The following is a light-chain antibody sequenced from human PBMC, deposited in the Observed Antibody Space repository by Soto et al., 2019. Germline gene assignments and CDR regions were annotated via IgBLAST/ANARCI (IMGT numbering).Light chain of an antibody. CDR2: DAS. V-gene: IGKV3-11*01. J-gene: IGKJ2*01. CDR1: QTVSSY. CDR3: QQRSNWRT. Sequence: EIVLTQSPPTLSLSPGERATLSCRASQTVSSYLGWYQQKPGQPPRLLIYDASNRATGIPARFSGSGSGTDFTLTISSLEPVDFAVYYCQQRSNWRTFGQGTKLQIK.